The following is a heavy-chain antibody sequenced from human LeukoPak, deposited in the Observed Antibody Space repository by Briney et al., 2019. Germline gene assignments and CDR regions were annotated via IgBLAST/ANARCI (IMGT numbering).Heavy chain of an antibody. CDR3: ARHPAWWCSGGSCPTLGY. J-gene: IGHJ4*02. D-gene: IGHD2-15*01. V-gene: IGHV4-39*01. CDR2: IYYSGST. CDR1: GGSISSSSYS. Sequence: SETLSLTCTVSGGSISSSSYSWGWIRQSPGKGLEWIGSIYYSGSTYYNPSLKSRVTISVDTSKNQFSLKLSSVTAADTAVYYCARHPAWWCSGGSCPTLGYWGQGTLVTVSS.